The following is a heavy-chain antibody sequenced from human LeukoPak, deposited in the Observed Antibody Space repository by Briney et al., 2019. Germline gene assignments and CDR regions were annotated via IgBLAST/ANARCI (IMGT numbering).Heavy chain of an antibody. D-gene: IGHD2-2*01. CDR1: GYTFTSYD. CDR2: MNPNSGNT. V-gene: IGHV1-8*01. Sequence: ASVKVSCKASGYTFTSYDINWVRQATGRGLEWMGWMNPNSGNTGYAQKFQGRVTMTRNTSISTAYMELSSLRSDDTAVYYCARDTIVVVPAAKRKRYYYYYMDVWGKGTTVTVSS. CDR3: ARDTIVVVPAAKRKRYYYYYMDV. J-gene: IGHJ6*03.